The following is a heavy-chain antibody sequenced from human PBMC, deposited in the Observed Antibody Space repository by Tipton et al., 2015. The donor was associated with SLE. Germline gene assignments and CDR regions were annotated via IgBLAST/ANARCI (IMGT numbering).Heavy chain of an antibody. D-gene: IGHD3-10*01. V-gene: IGHV5-10-1*01. CDR1: GYSFTSYW. J-gene: IGHJ6*02. CDR3: VRGLPLVTPPKYYYLGMDV. CDR2: IDPSDSYT. Sequence: QLVQSGAEVKKPGESLKISCKGSGYSFTSYWISWVRQMPGKGLEWMGRIDPSDSYTNYSPSFQGHVTISADKSISAAYLQWSSLKASDTAMYYCVRGLPLVTPPKYYYLGMDVWGHGTTVTVSS.